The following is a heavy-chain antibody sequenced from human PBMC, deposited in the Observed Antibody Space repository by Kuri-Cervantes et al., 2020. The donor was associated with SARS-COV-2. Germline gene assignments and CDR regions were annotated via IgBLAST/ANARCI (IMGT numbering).Heavy chain of an antibody. CDR3: ARQGWELFQWSNDFDY. CDR2: IDPSDSYT. D-gene: IGHD1-26*01. V-gene: IGHV5-10-1*01. Sequence: GESLKISCKGCGYRFTSYWISWVRQMPGKGLEWMGRIDPSDSYTNYSPSFQGHVTISADKSISTAYLQWSSLKASDTAMYYCARQGWELFQWSNDFDYWGQGTLVTDSS. J-gene: IGHJ4*02. CDR1: GYRFTSYW.